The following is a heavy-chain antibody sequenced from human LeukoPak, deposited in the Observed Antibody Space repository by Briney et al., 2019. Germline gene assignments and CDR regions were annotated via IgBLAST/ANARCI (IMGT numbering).Heavy chain of an antibody. CDR3: ARLMRFGEFYGMDV. D-gene: IGHD3-10*01. Sequence: ASVTVSCKASGYTFTGNYIDWVRQALGQDFEWMGWINPSSGGSNHAQTFQGRVTMTRDTSISTAYMELSSLTSDDTAVYYCARLMRFGEFYGMDVWGQGTTVTVSS. CDR2: INPSSGGS. CDR1: GYTFTGNY. V-gene: IGHV1-2*02. J-gene: IGHJ6*02.